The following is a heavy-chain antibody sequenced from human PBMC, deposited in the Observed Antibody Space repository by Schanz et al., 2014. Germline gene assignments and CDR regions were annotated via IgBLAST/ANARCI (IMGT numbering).Heavy chain of an antibody. CDR1: GGSISSGGYS. CDR2: IFFRGST. V-gene: IGHV4-30-4*07. CDR3: YGMDV. J-gene: IGHJ6*02. Sequence: QVQLQESGPGLVKPSQTLSLTCAVSGGSISSGGYSWSWIRQPPGKGLEWIGYIFFRGSTYYNPSLKSRVTISIDPSKNQSSRRLPSVTAADTAVYYCYGMDVWGQGTTVTVSS.